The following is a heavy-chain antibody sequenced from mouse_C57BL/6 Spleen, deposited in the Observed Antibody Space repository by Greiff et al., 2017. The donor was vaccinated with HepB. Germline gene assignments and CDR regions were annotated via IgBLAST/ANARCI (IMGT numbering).Heavy chain of an antibody. V-gene: IGHV5-4*01. CDR2: ISDGGSYT. CDR1: GFTFSSYA. D-gene: IGHD1-1*01. Sequence: EVKLMESGGGLVKPGGSLKLSCAASGFTFSSYAMSWVRQTPEKRLEWVATISDGGSYTYYPDNVKGRFTISRDNAKNNLYLQMSHLKSEDTAMYYCAREIPPDFITSWYFDVWGTGTTVTVSS. CDR3: AREIPPDFITSWYFDV. J-gene: IGHJ1*03.